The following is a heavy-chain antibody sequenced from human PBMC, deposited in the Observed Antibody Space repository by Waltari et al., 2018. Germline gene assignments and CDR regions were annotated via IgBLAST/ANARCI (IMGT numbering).Heavy chain of an antibody. CDR2: IYPSGST. V-gene: IGHV4-30-2*01. J-gene: IGHJ6*02. CDR3: ARTHPYFDIFGYSYAMDV. CDR1: GDSISRSGYS. D-gene: IGHD3-22*01. Sequence: TLSLTCAVSGDSISRSGYSWSWLRQPPGKGLEWIGYIYPSGSTYYNPSLESRVTMSIDTSKSQFSLRLSSVTAADTAVYYCARTHPYFDIFGYSYAMDVWGRGTTVTVSS.